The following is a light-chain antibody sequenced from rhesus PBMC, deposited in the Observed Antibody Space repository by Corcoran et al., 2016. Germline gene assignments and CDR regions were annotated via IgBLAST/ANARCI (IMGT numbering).Light chain of an antibody. V-gene: IGKV1-28*02. CDR1: QGISSY. CDR2: AAT. CDR3: KQYKSNPFT. J-gene: IGKJ3*01. Sequence: DIQMTQSPSSLSASVGDTVTITCRASQGISSYLNWFQQKPGKATKLLIYAATTLQSGVQSRFSGIGSGTDFTITISSMQTDDFTTYYCKQYKSNPFTFGPGTKLDIK.